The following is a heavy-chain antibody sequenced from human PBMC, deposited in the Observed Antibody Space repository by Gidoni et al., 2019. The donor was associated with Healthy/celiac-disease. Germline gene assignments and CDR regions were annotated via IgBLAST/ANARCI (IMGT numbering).Heavy chain of an antibody. CDR1: GYSISSSYY. J-gene: IGHJ4*02. Sequence: LQESGPGLVKPSETLSLTCTVSGYSISSSYYWGWIRQPPGKGLEWIGSIYHSGSTYYNPSLKSRVTISVDTSKNQFSLKLSSVTAADTAVYYCARQYDFWSGYYYWGQGTLVTVSS. CDR3: ARQYDFWSGYYY. V-gene: IGHV4-38-2*02. D-gene: IGHD3-3*01. CDR2: IYHSGST.